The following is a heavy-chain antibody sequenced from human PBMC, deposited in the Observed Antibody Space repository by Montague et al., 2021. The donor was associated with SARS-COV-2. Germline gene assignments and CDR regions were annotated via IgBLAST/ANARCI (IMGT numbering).Heavy chain of an antibody. CDR2: KYYSGST. Sequence: SETLSLTCTVSGGSVSSGSYFWNWIRQPPGKGLEWIGYKYYSGSTNYNPSLKSRVTISVDKSKNQFSLKLTSVTAADTAVYYCARTRFESRGYYIPPFDYWGQGTLVTASS. V-gene: IGHV4-61*01. CDR3: ARTRFESRGYYIPPFDY. CDR1: GGSVSSGSYF. J-gene: IGHJ4*02. D-gene: IGHD3-22*01.